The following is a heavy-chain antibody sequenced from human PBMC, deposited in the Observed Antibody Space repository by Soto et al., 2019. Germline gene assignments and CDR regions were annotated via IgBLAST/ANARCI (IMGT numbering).Heavy chain of an antibody. D-gene: IGHD2-2*01. J-gene: IGHJ4*02. V-gene: IGHV1-69*12. Sequence: QVQLVQSGAEVKKPGSSVKVSCKASGGTFSSYAISWVRQAPGQGLEWMGGIIPIFGTANYAQTFQGRVTITAEESTSTADMELSSLRSEETAVYYCAVPRAEGSPFDYWGQGTMVTVSS. CDR2: IIPIFGTA. CDR3: AVPRAEGSPFDY. CDR1: GGTFSSYA.